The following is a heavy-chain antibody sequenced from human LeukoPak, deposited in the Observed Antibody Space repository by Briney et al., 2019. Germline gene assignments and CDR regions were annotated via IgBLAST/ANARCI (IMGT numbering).Heavy chain of an antibody. CDR2: ISGSGGST. Sequence: GGSLRLSCAASGFTFSSYAMSWVRQAPGKGLEWVSAISGSGGSTYYADSVKGRFTISRDNSKNTLYLQMNSLRAEDTAVYYCAKDLRGQYYDFWSGSLPPYYYYGMDVWGQGTTVTVSS. J-gene: IGHJ6*02. CDR1: GFTFSSYA. D-gene: IGHD3-3*01. CDR3: AKDLRGQYYDFWSGSLPPYYYYGMDV. V-gene: IGHV3-23*01.